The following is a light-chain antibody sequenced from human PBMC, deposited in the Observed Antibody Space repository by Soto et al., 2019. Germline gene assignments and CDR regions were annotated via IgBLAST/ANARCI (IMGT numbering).Light chain of an antibody. J-gene: IGKJ5*01. CDR3: QQRSNWPPIT. CDR2: DAC. V-gene: IGKV3-11*01. CDR1: QSVSNY. Sequence: EIVLTQSPATLSLSPGERATLSCRASQSVSNYLAWYQQKPGQAPRLLIYDACNRATGIPARFSGSGSGTDFTLTISSLEPEDFAVYYCQQRSNWPPITFGQGTRLEIK.